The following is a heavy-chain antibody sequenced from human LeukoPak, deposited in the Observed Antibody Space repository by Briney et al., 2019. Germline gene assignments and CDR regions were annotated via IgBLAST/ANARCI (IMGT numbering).Heavy chain of an antibody. CDR3: AKSRGGYITN. Sequence: GGSLRLSCAASGFTFSSYGMHWVRQAPGKGLEWVAVISYDGSNKYYADSVKGRFTISRDNSKNTLYLQMNSLRAEDTAVYYCAKSRGGYITNWGQGTLVTVSS. CDR2: ISYDGSNK. J-gene: IGHJ4*02. D-gene: IGHD3-3*01. V-gene: IGHV3-30*18. CDR1: GFTFSSYG.